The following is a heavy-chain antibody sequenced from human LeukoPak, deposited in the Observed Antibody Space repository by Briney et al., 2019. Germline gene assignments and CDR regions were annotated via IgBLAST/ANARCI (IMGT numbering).Heavy chain of an antibody. CDR2: INSPGHTM. J-gene: IGHJ5*02. D-gene: IGHD5-12*01. V-gene: IGHV3-48*03. Sequence: GGSLRPSGAASGFTASGYEMNWVRKAPGKGLEWVSFINSPGHTMYYADSVRGRFTISRDNAKNTLYLQMNNLGAEDTAVYYCGHGGYDYPLDTWGQGTLVTVSS. CDR1: GFTASGYE. CDR3: GHGGYDYPLDT.